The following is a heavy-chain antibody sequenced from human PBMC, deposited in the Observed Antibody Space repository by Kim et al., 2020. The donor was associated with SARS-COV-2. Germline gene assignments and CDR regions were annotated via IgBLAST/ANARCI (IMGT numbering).Heavy chain of an antibody. CDR2: ISYDGNNQ. CDR1: GFTLSSYA. CDR3: ARDREGGYNYLFDY. V-gene: IGHV3-30*04. Sequence: GGSLRLSCAASGFTLSSYAMHWVRQAPGKGLEWVAVISYDGNNQYYADSVKGRFTVSRDNPKNTLYLQMNSLRVEDTAMYYCARDREGGYNYLFDYWGQGTLVTVS. J-gene: IGHJ4*02. D-gene: IGHD5-18*01.